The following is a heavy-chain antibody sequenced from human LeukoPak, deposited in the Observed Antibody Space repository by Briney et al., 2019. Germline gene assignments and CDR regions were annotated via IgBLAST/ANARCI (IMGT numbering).Heavy chain of an antibody. J-gene: IGHJ5*02. CDR1: GGSFSGYY. Sequence: SETLSLTCAVYGGSFSGYYWSWIRQPPGKGLEWIGEINHSGSTNYNPSLKSRVTISVDMSKNQFPLKLSSVTAADTAVYYCARGRTMIAWGQGTLVTVSS. D-gene: IGHD3-22*01. CDR3: ARGRTMIA. CDR2: INHSGST. V-gene: IGHV4-34*01.